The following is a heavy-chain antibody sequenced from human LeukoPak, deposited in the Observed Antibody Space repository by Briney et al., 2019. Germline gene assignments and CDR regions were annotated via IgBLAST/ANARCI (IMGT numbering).Heavy chain of an antibody. Sequence: PGGSLRLSCAASGFTFSSYSMDWVRQAPGKGLEWVSSISSSSSYIYYADSVKGRFTISRDNAKNSLYLQMNSLRAEDTAVYYCAKAPQQIAWWFDPWGQGTLVTVSS. V-gene: IGHV3-21*04. J-gene: IGHJ5*02. CDR3: AKAPQQIAWWFDP. CDR1: GFTFSSYS. CDR2: ISSSSSYI. D-gene: IGHD2-21*01.